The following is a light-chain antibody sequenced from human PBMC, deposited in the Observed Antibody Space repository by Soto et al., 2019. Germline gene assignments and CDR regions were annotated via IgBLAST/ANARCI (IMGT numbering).Light chain of an antibody. CDR3: QHYGTSAL. Sequence: EIVLTQSPGTLSLSPGERATLSCRASQSVSDMYLAWYQQKPGQAPRLLIYASNRATGIPDRFSGSGSGTDFTLTIRRLEREDFAVYYCQHYGTSALFGPGTKVDIK. J-gene: IGKJ3*01. CDR2: AS. CDR1: QSVSDMY. V-gene: IGKV3-20*01.